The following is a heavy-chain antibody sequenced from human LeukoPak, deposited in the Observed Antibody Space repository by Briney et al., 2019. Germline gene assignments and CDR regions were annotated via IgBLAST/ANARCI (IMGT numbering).Heavy chain of an antibody. J-gene: IGHJ6*03. Sequence: PGGSLRLSCAASGFNFGEFWMAWVRQTPGKGLEWVANIGEDGSEKYYVDSVKGRFTISRDNAKNSLYLQVNSLRAEDTAVYYCARLNYDFWSGVWEGYYMDVWGKGTTVTVSS. CDR3: ARLNYDFWSGVWEGYYMDV. D-gene: IGHD3-3*01. V-gene: IGHV3-7*01. CDR1: GFNFGEFW. CDR2: IGEDGSEK.